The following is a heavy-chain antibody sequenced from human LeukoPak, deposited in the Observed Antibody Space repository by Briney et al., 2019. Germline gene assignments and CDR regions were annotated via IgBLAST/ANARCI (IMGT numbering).Heavy chain of an antibody. Sequence: PSETLSLTCTVSGGSISSSSYYWGWIRQPPGKGLEWIGSIYYSGSTYYNPSLKSRVTISVDTSKNQFSLKLSSVTAADTAVYYCARELGFWSGYRINWFDPWGQGTLVTVSS. V-gene: IGHV4-39*07. CDR2: IYYSGST. D-gene: IGHD3-3*01. CDR3: ARELGFWSGYRINWFDP. CDR1: GGSISSSSYY. J-gene: IGHJ5*02.